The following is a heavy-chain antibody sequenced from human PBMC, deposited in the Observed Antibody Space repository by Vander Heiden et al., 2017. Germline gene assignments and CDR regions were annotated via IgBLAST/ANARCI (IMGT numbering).Heavy chain of an antibody. Sequence: GLEWIGEINHSGSTNYNPSLKSRVTISVDTSKNQFSLKLSSVTAADTAVYYCARGPQIVVVPAATYYYYYGMDVWGQGTTVTVSS. J-gene: IGHJ6*02. V-gene: IGHV4-34*01. D-gene: IGHD2-2*01. CDR3: ARGPQIVVVPAATYYYYYGMDV. CDR2: INHSGST.